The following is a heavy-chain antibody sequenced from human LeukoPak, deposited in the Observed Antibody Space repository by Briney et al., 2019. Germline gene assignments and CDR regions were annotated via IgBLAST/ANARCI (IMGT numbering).Heavy chain of an antibody. V-gene: IGHV4-61*01. CDR1: GYSISSGYY. J-gene: IGHJ4*02. CDR3: ARAKDTAMVDYFDY. Sequence: SETLSLTCTVSGYSISSGYYWGWIRQPPGKGLEWIGYIYYSGSTNYNPSLKSRVTISVDTSKNQFSLKLSSVTAADTAVYYCARAKDTAMVDYFDYWGQGTLVTVSS. D-gene: IGHD5-18*01. CDR2: IYYSGST.